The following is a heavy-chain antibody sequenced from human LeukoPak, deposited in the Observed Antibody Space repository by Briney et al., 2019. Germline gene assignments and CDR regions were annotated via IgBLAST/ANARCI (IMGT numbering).Heavy chain of an antibody. CDR1: GYSFTSYW. J-gene: IGHJ4*02. D-gene: IGHD1-26*01. CDR2: IYPGDSDH. V-gene: IGHV5-51*01. Sequence: GDSLRISCKGSGYSFTSYWIGWVRQMPGKGLEWMGIIYPGDSDHRYSPSFQGQVTISADKSTSTAYLQWGSLKASDTAMYYCARYSGSSYYFDYWGQGTLVTVSS. CDR3: ARYSGSSYYFDY.